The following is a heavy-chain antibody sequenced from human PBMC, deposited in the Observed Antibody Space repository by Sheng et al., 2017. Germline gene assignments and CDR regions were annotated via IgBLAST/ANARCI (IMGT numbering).Heavy chain of an antibody. CDR3: ARSRDYYGSGSSIDY. CDR2: ISYDGSNK. CDR1: GFTFSDYA. J-gene: IGHJ4*02. Sequence: QVQLVESGGGVVQPERSLRLSCAASGFTFSDYAMHWVRQAPGKGLEWVAVISYDGSNKYYADSVKGRFTISRDNSKNTLYLQMSSLRTEDMAVYYCARSRDYYGSGSSIDYWGQGMLVTVSS. D-gene: IGHD3-10*01. V-gene: IGHV3-30*04.